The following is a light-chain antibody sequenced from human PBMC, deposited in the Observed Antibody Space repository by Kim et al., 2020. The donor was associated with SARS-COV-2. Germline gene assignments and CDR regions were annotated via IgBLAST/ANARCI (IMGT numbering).Light chain of an antibody. CDR2: GAS. CDR1: NSVSSSS. Sequence: TGKRAILSCRDSNSVSSSSLAWYQHKAGQPTRLLIYGASSRATGIPDRVSGSGSGTDFTLTISTLQPEDFAVYYCHLYGSSLTWTFGPGTKVDIK. J-gene: IGKJ1*01. CDR3: HLYGSSLTWT. V-gene: IGKV3-20*01.